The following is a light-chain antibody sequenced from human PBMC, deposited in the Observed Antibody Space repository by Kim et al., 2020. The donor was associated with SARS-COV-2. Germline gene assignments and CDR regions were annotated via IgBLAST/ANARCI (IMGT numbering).Light chain of an antibody. Sequence: AIQMTQSPSSLSASVGDRVTITCRASQGIRRDLGWYQQKPGKAPKLLIFAASGLHSGVPSRFSGSASGTDFTLTITNLQPEDFATYYCLQDNNYPYTFGQGTKLEI. CDR2: AAS. V-gene: IGKV1-6*01. J-gene: IGKJ2*01. CDR3: LQDNNYPYT. CDR1: QGIRRD.